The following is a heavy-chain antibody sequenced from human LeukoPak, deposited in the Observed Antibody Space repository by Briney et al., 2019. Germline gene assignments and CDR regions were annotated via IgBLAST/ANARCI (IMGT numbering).Heavy chain of an antibody. CDR1: GGSISSSSYY. D-gene: IGHD3-22*01. CDR2: ISYSGST. Sequence: SETLSLTCTVSGGSISSSSYYWGWIRQPPGKGLEWIGSISYSGSTYYNPSLKSRVTISVDTSKTQFSLKLSSVTAADTAVYYCARDGEDSSGYYYLDVWGKGTTVTVSS. V-gene: IGHV4-39*07. J-gene: IGHJ6*03. CDR3: ARDGEDSSGYYYLDV.